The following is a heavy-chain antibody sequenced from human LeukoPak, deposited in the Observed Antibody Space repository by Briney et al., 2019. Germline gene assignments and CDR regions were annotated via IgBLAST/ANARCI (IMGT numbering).Heavy chain of an antibody. CDR1: VYTFTSYG. J-gene: IGHJ5*02. V-gene: IGHV1-18*01. CDR3: ARDAAVELGDWFDP. Sequence: GASVKVSCKASVYTFTSYGISWVRQAPGQGLEWMGWISAYNGNTNYAQKLQGRVTMTTDTSTSTAYMGLRSLRSDDTAVYYCARDAAVELGDWFDPWGQGTLVTVSS. D-gene: IGHD6-13*01. CDR2: ISAYNGNT.